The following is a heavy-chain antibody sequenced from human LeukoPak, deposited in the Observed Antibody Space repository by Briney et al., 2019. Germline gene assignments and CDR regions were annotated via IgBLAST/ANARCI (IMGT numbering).Heavy chain of an antibody. CDR3: ARMTYYYDSSGY. J-gene: IGHJ4*02. D-gene: IGHD3-22*01. CDR2: ISYDGSNK. CDR1: GFTFSSYA. Sequence: GGSLRLSCAASGFTFSSYAMHWVRQAPGKGLEWVTVISYDGSNKYYADSVKGRFTIPRDNSKNTLYLQMNSLRAEDTAVYYCARMTYYYDSSGYWGPGTLVTVSS. V-gene: IGHV3-30-3*01.